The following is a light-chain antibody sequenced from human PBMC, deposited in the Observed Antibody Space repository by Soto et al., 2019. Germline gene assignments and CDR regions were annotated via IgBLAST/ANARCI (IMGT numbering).Light chain of an antibody. CDR2: DNN. CDR3: AAWDDNLNGQV. J-gene: IGLJ3*02. CDR1: SSNIGNNY. Sequence: QSVLTQPPSVSAAPGQKVTISCSGSSSNIGNNYVSWYQQLPGTAPKLLIYDNNKRPSGIPDRFSGSKSGTSGTLDITGLQTGDEADYYCAAWDDNLNGQVFGGGTKLTVL. V-gene: IGLV1-51*01.